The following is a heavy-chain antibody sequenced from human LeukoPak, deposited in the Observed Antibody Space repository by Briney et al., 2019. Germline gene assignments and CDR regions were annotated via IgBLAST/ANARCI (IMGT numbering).Heavy chain of an antibody. CDR3: GKKRIRGAASTRYYGMDV. J-gene: IGHJ6*02. CDR2: MKPDGSER. CDR1: GFTFTNYW. V-gene: IGHV3-7*03. Sequence: PGGSLRLSCAASGFTFTNYWMSWVRQAPGKGLEWVANMKPDGSERYYVDSVKGRFTVSRDNAKNSLYFQMNSLRAEDTAVYYWGKKRIRGAASTRYYGMDVWGQGTTVTVSS. D-gene: IGHD1-26*01.